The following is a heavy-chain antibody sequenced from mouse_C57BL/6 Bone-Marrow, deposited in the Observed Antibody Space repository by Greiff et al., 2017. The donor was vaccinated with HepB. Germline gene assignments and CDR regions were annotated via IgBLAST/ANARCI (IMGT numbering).Heavy chain of an antibody. Sequence: VKLKQPGAELVKPGASVKLSCKASGYTFTSYWMHWVKQRPGQGLEWIGMIHPNSGSTNYNEKFKSKATLTVDKSSSTAYMPLSSLTSEESAVYYCARWGYYGVWGQGTTLTVSS. V-gene: IGHV1-64*01. CDR2: IHPNSGST. CDR3: ARWGYYGV. CDR1: GYTFTSYW. J-gene: IGHJ2*01. D-gene: IGHD1-1*01.